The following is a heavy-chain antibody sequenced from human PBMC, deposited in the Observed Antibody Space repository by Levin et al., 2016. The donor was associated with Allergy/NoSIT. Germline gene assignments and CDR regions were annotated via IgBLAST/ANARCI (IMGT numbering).Heavy chain of an antibody. CDR3: AREGDYYDSSGYWFDY. V-gene: IGHV3-33*01. Sequence: GESLKISCAASGFTFRSYGMHWVRQAPGKGLEWVAVIWYDGSNKYYADSVKGRFTISRDNSKNTLYLQMNSPRAEDTAVYYCAREGDYYDSSGYWFDYWGQGTLVTVSS. D-gene: IGHD3-22*01. J-gene: IGHJ4*02. CDR1: GFTFRSYG. CDR2: IWYDGSNK.